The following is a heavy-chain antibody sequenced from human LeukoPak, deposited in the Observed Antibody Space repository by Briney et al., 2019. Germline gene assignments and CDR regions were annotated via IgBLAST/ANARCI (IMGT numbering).Heavy chain of an antibody. CDR1: GGSISSYY. V-gene: IGHV4-4*07. J-gene: IGHJ3*02. CDR2: IYTSGST. CDR3: ARANDILTPTDAFDI. Sequence: SETLSLTCTVSGGSISSYYWSWIRQPAGKGLEWIGRIYTSGSTNYNPSLKSRVTISVDKSKNQFSLKLSSVTAADTAVYYCARANDILTPTDAFDIWGQGTMVTVSS. D-gene: IGHD3-9*01.